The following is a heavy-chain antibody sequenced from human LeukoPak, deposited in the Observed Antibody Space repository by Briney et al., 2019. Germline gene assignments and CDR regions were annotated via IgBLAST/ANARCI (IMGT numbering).Heavy chain of an antibody. J-gene: IGHJ4*02. Sequence: GGSLRLSCAASGLTFDLYAMHWVRQAPGRGLEWVAVMSYDGSNKYYADSVKGRFTISRDSSQNTLHLQMSSLRVADTAVYYCARDQVQLCSSGSCYVIDNWGPGTLVAVSS. CDR3: ARDQVQLCSSGSCYVIDN. CDR1: GLTFDLYA. D-gene: IGHD2-15*01. V-gene: IGHV3-30*04. CDR2: MSYDGSNK.